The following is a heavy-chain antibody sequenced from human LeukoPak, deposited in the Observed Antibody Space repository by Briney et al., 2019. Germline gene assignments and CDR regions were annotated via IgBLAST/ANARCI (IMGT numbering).Heavy chain of an antibody. J-gene: IGHJ4*02. D-gene: IGHD3-22*01. CDR1: GGSFSGYY. CDR3: ARGSSPMTLDY. V-gene: IGHV4-34*01. CDR2: INHSGST. Sequence: SETLSLTCAVYGGSFSGYYWSWIRQPPGKGLEWIGEINHSGSTNYNPSLKSRVTISVDTSKNQFSLKLSSVTAADTAVYYCARGSSPMTLDYWGQGTLVTVSS.